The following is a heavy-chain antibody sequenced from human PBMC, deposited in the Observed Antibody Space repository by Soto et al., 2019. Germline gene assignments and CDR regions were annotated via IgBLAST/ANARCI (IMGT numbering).Heavy chain of an antibody. Sequence: PGGSLRLSCAASGFTFSSYGMHWVRQAPGKGLEWVAVISYDGSNKYYADSVKGRFTISRDNSKNTLYLQMNSLRAEDTAVYYCAKDNSHHYDHFDYWGQGTLVTVSS. J-gene: IGHJ4*02. D-gene: IGHD3-22*01. CDR1: GFTFSSYG. CDR2: ISYDGSNK. V-gene: IGHV3-30*18. CDR3: AKDNSHHYDHFDY.